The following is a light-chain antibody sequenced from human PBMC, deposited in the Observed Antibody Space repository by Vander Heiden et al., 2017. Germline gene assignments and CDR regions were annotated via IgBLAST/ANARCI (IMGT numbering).Light chain of an antibody. CDR1: SSNIGSNT. CDR3: AAWDDSLNVPV. Sequence: SVLTQPLSASGTPGQRVTIACSGSSSNIGSNTVNWYQQLPGTAPKLLIYSNNQRPSGVPDRFSGSKSGTSASLAISGLQSEDEADYYCAAWDDSLNVPVFGGGTKLTVL. CDR2: SNN. V-gene: IGLV1-44*01. J-gene: IGLJ3*02.